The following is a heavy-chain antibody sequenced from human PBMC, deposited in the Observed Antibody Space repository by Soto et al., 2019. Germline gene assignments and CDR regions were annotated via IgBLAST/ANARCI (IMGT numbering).Heavy chain of an antibody. CDR2: ISGYNINT. Sequence: QVRLVQSGPEVKKPGASVRVSCKASGYTFANYGITWVRQTSGQGLEWLGWISGYNINTLYAQKFEGRVTLTTDESTSTVYMELRSLKSDDTAIYFCARERRWEPLLYWGQGTLVTVSS. V-gene: IGHV1-18*01. J-gene: IGHJ4*02. CDR3: ARERRWEPLLY. D-gene: IGHD1-26*01. CDR1: GYTFANYG.